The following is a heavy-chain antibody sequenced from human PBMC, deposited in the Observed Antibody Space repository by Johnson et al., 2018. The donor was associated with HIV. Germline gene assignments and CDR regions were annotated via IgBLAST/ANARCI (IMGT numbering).Heavy chain of an antibody. D-gene: IGHD3-10*01. CDR1: GFTFSSYA. V-gene: IGHV3-23*04. J-gene: IGHJ3*02. CDR2: ISGNSGSI. CDR3: AREGGGTVVLGDEGAFDI. Sequence: VQLVESGGGLVQPGGSVRLSCAAAGFTFSSYAMSWVRQAPGQGLEWVSGISGNSGSICDADFVKGRFTISKYNSKNTLFLQITSLRAEDTSVYYCAREGGGTVVLGDEGAFDIWGQGTMVTVS.